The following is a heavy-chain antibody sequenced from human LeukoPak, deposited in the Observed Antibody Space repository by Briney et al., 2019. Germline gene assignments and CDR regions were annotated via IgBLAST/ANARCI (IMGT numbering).Heavy chain of an antibody. Sequence: PGRSLRLSCAASGFTFSSYGMHWVRQAPGKGLEWVAVISYDGSNKYYADSVKGRFTISRDNPKNTLYLQMNSLRAEDTAVYYCAKGTAGSWYGWFDPWGQGTLVTVSS. D-gene: IGHD6-13*01. V-gene: IGHV3-30*18. CDR2: ISYDGSNK. CDR1: GFTFSSYG. J-gene: IGHJ5*02. CDR3: AKGTAGSWYGWFDP.